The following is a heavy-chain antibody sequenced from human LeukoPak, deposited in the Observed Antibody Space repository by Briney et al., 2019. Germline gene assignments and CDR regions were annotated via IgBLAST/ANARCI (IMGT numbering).Heavy chain of an antibody. CDR1: GGSVSSDSYY. CDR3: AGAPNPTFFDY. J-gene: IGHJ4*02. V-gene: IGHV4-61*01. Sequence: SETLSLTCTVSGGSVSSDSYYWSWIRQPPGKGLEWIGHISYSGTTNYNPSLKSRVIISIDISQNQFSLKLSSVTAADTAVNYCAGAPNPTFFDYWGQGPLATVSS. CDR2: ISYSGTT.